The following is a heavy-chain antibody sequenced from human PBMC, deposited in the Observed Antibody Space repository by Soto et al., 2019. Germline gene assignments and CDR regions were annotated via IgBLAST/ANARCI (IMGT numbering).Heavy chain of an antibody. J-gene: IGHJ6*02. CDR2: IVPSLDTT. Sequence: QVHLVQSGTEVKKPGSSVKVSCKASGGTFSSSGFSWVRQAPGQGLECMGMIVPSLDTTNYAQKLQARVTITADEVTSTAYMELRSLRSEDTAVYYCARWPQPRYTADHYAVDVWGQGTRVIVSS. CDR3: ARWPQPRYTADHYAVDV. CDR1: GGTFSSSG. D-gene: IGHD3-16*02. V-gene: IGHV1-69*11.